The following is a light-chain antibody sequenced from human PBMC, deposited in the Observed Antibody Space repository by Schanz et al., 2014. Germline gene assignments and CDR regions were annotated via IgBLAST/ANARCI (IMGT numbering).Light chain of an antibody. CDR3: QQYGTSPWT. CDR1: QSVSSSY. Sequence: EIVLTQSPGTLSLSPGERATLSCRASQSVSSSYLVWYQQKPGQAPRLLIYDASNRATGIPVRFSGSGSGTDFALTITRLEPADFAVYHCQQYGTSPWTFGQGTKVEIK. J-gene: IGKJ1*01. V-gene: IGKV3-20*01. CDR2: DAS.